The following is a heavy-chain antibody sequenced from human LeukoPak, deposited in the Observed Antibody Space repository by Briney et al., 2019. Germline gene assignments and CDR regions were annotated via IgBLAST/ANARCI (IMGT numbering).Heavy chain of an antibody. J-gene: IGHJ6*03. Sequence: SWTLSLTCPCSGGSLSRYYWSWLRQPPGKGLEGMGYIYYSGRNNYNPPRKSRVTISVDTCKNQLLMKLSSVTAEDRGEYYCVGGTIALPGTDYYYDYMDVWGKGTTVTVSS. V-gene: IGHV4-59*01. CDR2: IYYSGRN. CDR3: VGGTIALPGTDYYYDYMDV. CDR1: GGSLSRYY. D-gene: IGHD6-19*01.